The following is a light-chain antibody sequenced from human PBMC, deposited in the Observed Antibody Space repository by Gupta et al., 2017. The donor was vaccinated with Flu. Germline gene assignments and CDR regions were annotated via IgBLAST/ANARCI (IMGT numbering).Light chain of an antibody. J-gene: IGKJ4*01. Sequence: RATGIPDRFRGSGSGTEFTLTITSLQSEDFAVYFCQQDKQLLTFGGGTKVQIK. V-gene: IGKV3-15*01. CDR3: QQDKQLLT.